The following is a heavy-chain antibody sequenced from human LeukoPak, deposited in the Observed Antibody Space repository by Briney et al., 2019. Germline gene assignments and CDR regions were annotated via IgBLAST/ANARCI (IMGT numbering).Heavy chain of an antibody. CDR1: GFTFSSYA. CDR3: ARDPARGYQLLYERY. D-gene: IGHD2-2*02. CDR2: ISYDGSNK. Sequence: GGSLRLSCAASGFTFSSYAMHWVRQTPGKGLEWVAVISYDGSNKYYADSVKGRFTISRDNSKNTLYLQMSSLRAEDTAVYYCARDPARGYQLLYERYWGQGTLVTVSS. V-gene: IGHV3-30*04. J-gene: IGHJ4*02.